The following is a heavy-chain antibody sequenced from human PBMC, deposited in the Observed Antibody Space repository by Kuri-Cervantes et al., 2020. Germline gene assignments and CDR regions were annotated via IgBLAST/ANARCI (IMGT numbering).Heavy chain of an antibody. J-gene: IGHJ4*02. CDR3: ARSRDGYNRFLDY. CDR2: IIPILGIA. Sequence: SVKVSCKASGGTFSSYTISWVRQAPGQGLEWMGRIIPILGIANYAQKFQGRVTITADKSTSTAYMELSSLRSEDTAVYYCARSRDGYNRFLDYWGQGTLVTVSS. V-gene: IGHV1-69*02. D-gene: IGHD5-24*01. CDR1: GGTFSSYT.